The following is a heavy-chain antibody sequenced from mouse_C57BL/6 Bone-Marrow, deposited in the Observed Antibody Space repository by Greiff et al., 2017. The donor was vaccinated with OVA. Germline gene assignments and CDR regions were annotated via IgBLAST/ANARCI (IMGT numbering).Heavy chain of an antibody. CDR3: ARKDYDYLAY. D-gene: IGHD2-4*01. CDR1: GFTFSDYG. V-gene: IGHV5-17*01. J-gene: IGHJ3*01. Sequence: EVKVVESGGGLVKPGGSLKLSCAASGFTFSDYGMHWVRQAPEKGLEWVAYISSGSSTIYYADTVKGRFTISRDNAKNTLFLQMTSLRSEDTAMYYCARKDYDYLAYWGQGTLVTVSA. CDR2: ISSGSSTI.